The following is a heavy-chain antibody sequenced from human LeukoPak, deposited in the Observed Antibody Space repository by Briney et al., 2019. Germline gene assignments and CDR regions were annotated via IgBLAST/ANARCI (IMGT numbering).Heavy chain of an antibody. D-gene: IGHD3-22*01. CDR3: AKSTMIVVVEFDY. Sequence: GGSLRLSCAASGFTFSSYAMSWVRQAPGKGLEWVSAISGSGGRTYYADSVKGRFTISRDNSKNTLYLQMNSLRAEDTAVYHCAKSTMIVVVEFDYWGQGTLVTVSS. V-gene: IGHV3-23*01. CDR2: ISGSGGRT. J-gene: IGHJ4*02. CDR1: GFTFSSYA.